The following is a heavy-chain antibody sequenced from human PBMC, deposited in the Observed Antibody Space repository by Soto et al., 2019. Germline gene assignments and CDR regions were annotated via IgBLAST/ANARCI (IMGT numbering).Heavy chain of an antibody. Sequence: GGSLRLSCVVSGFTFGGYGMSWVRQAPGKGLEWVAAISGSVGTYYADPVKGRFTISRDNSKNTLYLQMNSLRAEDTAVYYCAKDRGYSSGNFQLGMDVWGQGTTVTVSS. CDR2: ISGSVGT. D-gene: IGHD3-10*01. CDR3: AKDRGYSSGNFQLGMDV. V-gene: IGHV3-23*01. CDR1: GFTFGGYG. J-gene: IGHJ6*02.